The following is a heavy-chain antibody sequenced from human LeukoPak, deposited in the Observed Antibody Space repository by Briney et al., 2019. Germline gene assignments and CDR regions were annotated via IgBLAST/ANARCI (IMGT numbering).Heavy chain of an antibody. CDR2: INSDGSST. J-gene: IGHJ6*03. CDR1: GFTFSSYW. V-gene: IGHV3-74*01. D-gene: IGHD6-13*01. CDR3: ARDSSSSWYYYYYYMDV. Sequence: GGSLRLSCAASGFTFSSYWMHWVRQAPGKGLVWVSRINSDGSSTSYADSVKGRFTISRDNAKNTLYLQMNSLRAEDTAVYYCARDSSSSWYYYYYYMDVWGKGTTVTISS.